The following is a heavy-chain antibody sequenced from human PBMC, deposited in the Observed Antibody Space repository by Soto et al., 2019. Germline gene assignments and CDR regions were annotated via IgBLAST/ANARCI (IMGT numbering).Heavy chain of an antibody. J-gene: IGHJ1*01. CDR3: ARSWFNNSWYDFQH. CDR1: GFSLSTSGVG. V-gene: IGHV2-5*02. Sequence: QITLKESGPTLVKPTQTLTLTCTFSGFSLSTSGVGVGWIRQPPGKAQEWLTLIYWDDDKRYSPSLKSRLTITKDTSKNHVVLTMTNMDPVDTATYYCARSWFNNSWYDFQHWGQGTLVIVSS. CDR2: IYWDDDK. D-gene: IGHD6-13*01.